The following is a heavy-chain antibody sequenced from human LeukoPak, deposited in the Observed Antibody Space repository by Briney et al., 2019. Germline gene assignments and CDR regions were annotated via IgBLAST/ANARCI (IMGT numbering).Heavy chain of an antibody. CDR1: GGSIRSSH. D-gene: IGHD6-13*01. CDR3: AKAAGYSTIYWFDP. CDR2: IYYSGTS. Sequence: SETLSLTCTVSGGSIRSSHWSWIRQPPGKGLEFIGYIYYSGTSNYNPSLKSRFTMSVDTSNNQFSLKLNSVTAADTAVYYCAKAAGYSTIYWFDPWGQGTLVTVSS. V-gene: IGHV4-59*01. J-gene: IGHJ5*02.